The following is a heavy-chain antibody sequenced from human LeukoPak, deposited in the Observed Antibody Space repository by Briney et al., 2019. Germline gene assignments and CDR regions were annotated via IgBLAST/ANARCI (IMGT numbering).Heavy chain of an antibody. D-gene: IGHD5-18*01. CDR1: GFTFDDFT. CDR2: ISWDGTST. V-gene: IGHV3-43*01. J-gene: IGHJ4*02. CDR3: AKEEYSYGYY. Sequence: GGSLRLSCAASGFTFDDFTMHWVRQAPGKGLEWVSLISWDGTSTSYADSVKGRFTISRDNSKNSLYLQMNSLRAEDTALYYCAKEEYSYGYYWGQGALVTVSS.